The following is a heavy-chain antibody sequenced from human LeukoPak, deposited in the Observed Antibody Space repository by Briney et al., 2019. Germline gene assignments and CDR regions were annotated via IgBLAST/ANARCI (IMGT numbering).Heavy chain of an antibody. CDR2: INSRSNYI. CDR3: ARDKVSVIPALDY. V-gene: IGHV3-21*01. CDR1: GFTLSNHN. Sequence: GGSLRLSCEASGFTLSNHNMNWVRQAPGKGLEWVSSINSRSNYIYYADSVKGRFTISRDNAKESLYLQMNSLRAEDTALYFCARDKVSVIPALDYWGQGTLVIVSS. J-gene: IGHJ4*02. D-gene: IGHD2/OR15-2a*01.